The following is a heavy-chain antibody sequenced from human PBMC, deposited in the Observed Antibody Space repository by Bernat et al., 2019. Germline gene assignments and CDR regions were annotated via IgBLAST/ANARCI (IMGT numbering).Heavy chain of an antibody. Sequence: QVQLVQSGAEVKKPGSSVKVSCKASGGTFSSYTISWVRQAPGQGLEWMGRIIPILGIANYAQKFQGRVTITADKSTSTAYMELSSLRSEDTAVYYCARSEVVVAAPHYFDYWGQGTLVTVSS. D-gene: IGHD2-15*01. CDR3: ARSEVVVAAPHYFDY. J-gene: IGHJ4*02. V-gene: IGHV1-69*02. CDR2: IIPILGIA. CDR1: GGTFSSYT.